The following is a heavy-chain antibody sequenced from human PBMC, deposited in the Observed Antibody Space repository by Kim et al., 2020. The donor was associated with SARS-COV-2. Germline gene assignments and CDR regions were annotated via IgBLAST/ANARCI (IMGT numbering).Heavy chain of an antibody. CDR3: ASTDCYDSSGNFDY. V-gene: IGHV3-48*03. CDR1: GFTFSSYE. Sequence: GGSLRLSCAASGFTFSSYEMNWVRQAPGKGLEWVSYISSSGSTIYYADSVKGRFTISRDNAKNSLYLQMNSLRAEDTAVYYCASTDCYDSSGNFDYWGQGTLVTVSS. CDR2: ISSSGSTI. D-gene: IGHD3-22*01. J-gene: IGHJ4*02.